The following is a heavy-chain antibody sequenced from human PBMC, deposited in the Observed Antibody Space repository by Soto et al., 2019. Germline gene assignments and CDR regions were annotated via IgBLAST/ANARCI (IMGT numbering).Heavy chain of an antibody. V-gene: IGHV3-33*01. D-gene: IGHD4-17*01. CDR1: GFSFSSYG. J-gene: IGHJ4*02. Sequence: QVQLVESGGGVVQPGRSLRLSCAASGFSFSSYGMHWVRQAPGKGLEWVAVILDDGSDKDYTDAVKGRFPISSDNSKNTLSLAMNSLTAEDTSVSYCARDDDYGDNGLDYWGQRTLVTVSS. CDR3: ARDDDYGDNGLDY. CDR2: ILDDGSDK.